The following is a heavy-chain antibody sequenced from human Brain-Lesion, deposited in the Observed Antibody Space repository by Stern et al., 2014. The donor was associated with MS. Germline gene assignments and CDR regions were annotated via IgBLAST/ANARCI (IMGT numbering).Heavy chain of an antibody. CDR2: ISWNSGTF. J-gene: IGHJ4*02. CDR1: GFTFGDYA. D-gene: IGHD1-14*01. Sequence: VQLVQSGGGLVQPGRSLRLSCAAFGFTFGDYAMHWVRQAPGKGLGWVAGISWNSGTFGSADSVKGRFTTCRDNAYSSLYLQMNSLRPEDTALYYCARDITGSSAYFAYWGQGTLVTVSS. CDR3: ARDITGSSAYFAY. V-gene: IGHV3-9*01.